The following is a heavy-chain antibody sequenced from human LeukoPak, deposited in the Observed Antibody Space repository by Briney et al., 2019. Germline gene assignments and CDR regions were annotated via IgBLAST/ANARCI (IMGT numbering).Heavy chain of an antibody. V-gene: IGHV4-39*01. CDR3: ARLRDYVWGSYRFVFDY. D-gene: IGHD3-16*02. CDR1: GGSISSSSYY. CDR2: IYYSGST. Sequence: SETLSPTCTVSGGSISSSSYYWGWIRQPPGKGLEWIGSIYYSGSTYYNPSLKSRVAISVDTSKNQFSLKLSSVTAADTAVYYCARLRDYVWGSYRFVFDYWGQGTLVTVSS. J-gene: IGHJ4*02.